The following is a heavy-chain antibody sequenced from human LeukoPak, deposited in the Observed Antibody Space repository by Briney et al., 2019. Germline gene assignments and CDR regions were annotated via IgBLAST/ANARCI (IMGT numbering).Heavy chain of an antibody. CDR1: GFTFSSYA. Sequence: GGSLRLSYAPSGFTFSSYAMSWVRQAPGKGLEWVAVISGGSGTYYADSVRGRFTISRDNSKNTVYLQMNSLRAEDTAIYYCAKAVGSSGYFSRDAFDIWGQGTMVTVSS. CDR2: ISGGSGT. V-gene: IGHV3-23*01. D-gene: IGHD3-22*01. CDR3: AKAVGSSGYFSRDAFDI. J-gene: IGHJ3*02.